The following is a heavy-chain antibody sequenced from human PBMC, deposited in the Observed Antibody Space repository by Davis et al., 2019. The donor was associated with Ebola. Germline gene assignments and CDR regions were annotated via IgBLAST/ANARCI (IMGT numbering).Heavy chain of an antibody. Sequence: GESLKISCAASGFTFSSYAMHWVRQAPGKGLEWVAVISYDGSNKYYADSVKGRFTISRDNSKNTLYLQMNSLRAEDTAVYYCAKDLGTGTTFRGGNYYGMDVWGQGTTVTVSS. CDR1: GFTFSSYA. CDR3: AKDLGTGTTFRGGNYYGMDV. J-gene: IGHJ6*02. CDR2: ISYDGSNK. D-gene: IGHD1-7*01. V-gene: IGHV3-30-3*01.